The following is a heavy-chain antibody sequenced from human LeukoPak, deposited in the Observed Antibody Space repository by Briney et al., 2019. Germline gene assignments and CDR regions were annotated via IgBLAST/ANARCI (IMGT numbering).Heavy chain of an antibody. CDR2: SYHSGTT. J-gene: IGHJ2*01. D-gene: IGHD6-13*01. CDR3: ARHDGYSSSPSFWYFDL. V-gene: IGHV4-38-2*02. CDR1: GYSISSGYY. Sequence: PSETLSLTCSVSGYSISSGYYWGWIRQPPGKGLEWIGNSYHSGTTYYNPSLKSRVSISVDKSKNQFSLKLSSVTAADTAVYYCARHDGYSSSPSFWYFDLWGRGTLVTVSS.